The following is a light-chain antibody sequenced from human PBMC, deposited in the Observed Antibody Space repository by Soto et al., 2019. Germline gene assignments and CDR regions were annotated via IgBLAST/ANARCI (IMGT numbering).Light chain of an antibody. V-gene: IGKV1-5*03. Sequence: DIHMTQSPSTLSSSLGDRVTITWRASQSISSWLAWYQQKPGKAPKLLIYKASSLESGVPSRFSGSGSGTEFTLTTSSMKPDDFATYYCQQYNSYWTFGQGTKVDIK. J-gene: IGKJ1*01. CDR1: QSISSW. CDR2: KAS. CDR3: QQYNSYWT.